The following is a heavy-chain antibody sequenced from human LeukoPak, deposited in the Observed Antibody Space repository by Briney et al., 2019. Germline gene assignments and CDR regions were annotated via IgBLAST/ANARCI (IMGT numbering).Heavy chain of an antibody. J-gene: IGHJ6*02. CDR3: ARRGPLGMDV. CDR1: GGTFSSYA. CDR2: IIPIFGTA. Sequence: ASVKVSCKASGGTFSSYAISWVRQAPGQGLEWMGGIIPIFGTANYAQKFQGRVTITADESTSTAYMELSSLRSEDTAVYYCARRGPLGMDVWGQGTTVTVSS. V-gene: IGHV1-69*13.